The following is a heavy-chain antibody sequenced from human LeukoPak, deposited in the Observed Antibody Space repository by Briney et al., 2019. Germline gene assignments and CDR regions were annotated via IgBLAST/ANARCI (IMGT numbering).Heavy chain of an antibody. V-gene: IGHV1-46*01. CDR2: INPSGGST. D-gene: IGHD3-3*01. CDR1: GYTFTSYY. Sequence: GASVKVSCKASGYTFTSYYMHWVRQAPGQGLEWMGIINPSGGSTSYAQKFQGRVTMTRDTSTSTVYMELSSLRSEDTAVYYCATGFLEWLPRLFSDYYHGMDVWGQGTTVTVSS. J-gene: IGHJ6*02. CDR3: ATGFLEWLPRLFSDYYHGMDV.